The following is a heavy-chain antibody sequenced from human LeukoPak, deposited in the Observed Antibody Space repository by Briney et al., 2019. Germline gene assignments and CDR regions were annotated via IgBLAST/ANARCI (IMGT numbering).Heavy chain of an antibody. CDR3: ARDKIYYGSSGYYGFSDY. Sequence: GASVKVSCKASGYTFTTYGISWVRQAPGQGLEWMGWVSAYNGNTNYAQKVQGRVTMTTDTSTSTAYMELRSLRSDDTAVYFCARDKIYYGSSGYYGFSDYWGQGTLITVSS. J-gene: IGHJ4*02. V-gene: IGHV1-18*01. CDR2: VSAYNGNT. D-gene: IGHD3-22*01. CDR1: GYTFTTYG.